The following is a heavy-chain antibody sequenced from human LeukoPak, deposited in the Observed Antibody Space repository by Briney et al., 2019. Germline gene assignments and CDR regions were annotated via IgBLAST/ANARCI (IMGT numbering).Heavy chain of an antibody. D-gene: IGHD6-19*01. V-gene: IGHV4-34*01. CDR3: ARSLRWLVEDRHLYYMDV. CDR2: INHGGDS. Sequence: SETLSLTCAVSGGPFSGYDWTWIRQPPGKGLEWIGEINHGGDSNYNSSLQSRLTISVDTSRNQFFLKLRSATAADTAVYYCARSLRWLVEDRHLYYMDVWGEGTSVTVSS. CDR1: GGPFSGYD. J-gene: IGHJ6*03.